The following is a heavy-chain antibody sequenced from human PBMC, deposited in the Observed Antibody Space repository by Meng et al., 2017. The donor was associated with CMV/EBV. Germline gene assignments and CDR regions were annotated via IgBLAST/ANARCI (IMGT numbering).Heavy chain of an antibody. Sequence: SQTRSLTGAVYGGSFSGYYWSWIRQPPGKGLEWIGEINHSGSTNYNPSLKSRVTISVDTSKNQFSLKLSSVTAADTAVYYCARGRYCSSTSCYGMDVWGQGTTVTVSS. CDR3: ARGRYCSSTSCYGMDV. CDR1: GGSFSGYY. V-gene: IGHV4-34*01. CDR2: INHSGST. D-gene: IGHD2-2*01. J-gene: IGHJ6*02.